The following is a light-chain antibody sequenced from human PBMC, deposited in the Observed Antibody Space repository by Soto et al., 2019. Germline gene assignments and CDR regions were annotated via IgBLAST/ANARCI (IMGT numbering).Light chain of an antibody. CDR2: ANT. CDR3: QSYDSSLRGSV. Sequence: QPVLTQPPSVSGAPGQRLTISCTGSSSNIGAGYDVHWYQQLPGTPPKLLIYANTARPSGVPARFSGSKSGTSASLAINGLQTEDEADYYCQSYDSSLRGSVFGTGTKLTVL. CDR1: SSNIGAGYD. J-gene: IGLJ1*01. V-gene: IGLV1-40*01.